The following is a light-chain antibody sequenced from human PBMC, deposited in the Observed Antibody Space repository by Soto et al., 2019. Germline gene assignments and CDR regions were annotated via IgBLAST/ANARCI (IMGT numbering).Light chain of an antibody. CDR2: DVS. Sequence: QCALTQPSSGSGSPGQSITISCVGTSSDIGDYNYVSWYQQHPGKVPKVIIYDVSNRPSGVSYRFSGTKSGNTASLTVSGLQAEDEADYYCCSYTRSGTLIFGTGTKVTVL. CDR1: SSDIGDYNY. J-gene: IGLJ1*01. V-gene: IGLV2-14*01. CDR3: CSYTRSGTLI.